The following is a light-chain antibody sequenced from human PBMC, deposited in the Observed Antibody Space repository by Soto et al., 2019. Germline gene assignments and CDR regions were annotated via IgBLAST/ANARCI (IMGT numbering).Light chain of an antibody. V-gene: IGLV2-14*01. Sequence: QSALTQPASVSGSAGQSITIFCSGTMRDVGACNLVSWYQQHPGTAPKLIIYEVDYRASGVSNRFSGSQSGNTASLTISGLQPEDEADYYCTSYSTSTTPYVLGSGTKLTVL. CDR1: MRDVGACNL. CDR3: TSYSTSTTPYV. CDR2: EVD. J-gene: IGLJ1*01.